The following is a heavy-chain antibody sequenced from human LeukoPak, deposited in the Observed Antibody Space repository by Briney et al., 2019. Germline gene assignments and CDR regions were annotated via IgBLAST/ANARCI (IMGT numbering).Heavy chain of an antibody. CDR3: ARGRGGSFTDFGY. CDR2: INHSGST. D-gene: IGHD1-26*01. CDR1: GGSFSGYY. Sequence: SETLSLTCAVYGGSFSGYYWSWIRQPPGKGLEWIGEINHSGSTNYNPSLKSRVAISVDTSKNQFSLKLSSVTAADTAVYYCARGRGGSFTDFGYWGQGTLVTVSS. J-gene: IGHJ4*02. V-gene: IGHV4-34*01.